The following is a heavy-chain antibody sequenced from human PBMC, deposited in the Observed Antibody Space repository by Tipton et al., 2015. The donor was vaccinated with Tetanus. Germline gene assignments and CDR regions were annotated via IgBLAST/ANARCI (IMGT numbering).Heavy chain of an antibody. J-gene: IGHJ6*02. D-gene: IGHD2-15*01. V-gene: IGHV3-30-3*01. CDR3: ARELDCSGGGCYSYGLDV. CDR2: LSYDGSNK. CDR1: GFTFSYYA. Sequence: SLRLSCAASGFTFSYYAMHWVRQAPGKGLEWVALLSYDGSNKYFADSVEGRFTISRDNSKNTVYLQMDSLRAEDTAVYYCARELDCSGGGCYSYGLDVWGQGTTVTVSS.